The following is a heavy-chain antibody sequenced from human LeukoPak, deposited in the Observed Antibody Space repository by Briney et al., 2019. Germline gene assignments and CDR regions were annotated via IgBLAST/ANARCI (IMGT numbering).Heavy chain of an antibody. V-gene: IGHV4-59*01. CDR1: GGSISSYY. J-gene: IGHJ4*02. D-gene: IGHD3-22*01. Sequence: PSETLSLTCTVSGGSISSYYWSWIRQPPGKGLEWVGYIYYSGSTNYNPSLKSRFTISVDTSKNQFSLKLSSLTAADTAVYYCARARPYYYDSSGSFDYWGQGTLVTVSS. CDR2: IYYSGST. CDR3: ARARPYYYDSSGSFDY.